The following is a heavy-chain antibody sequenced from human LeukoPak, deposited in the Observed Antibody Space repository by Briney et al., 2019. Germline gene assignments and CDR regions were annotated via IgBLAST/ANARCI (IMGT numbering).Heavy chain of an antibody. D-gene: IGHD2-2*01. CDR3: ARGIVVVPAAMEFDY. Sequence: GGSLRLSCAASGFTFSDYYMSWIRQAPGKGLEWVSYISSSGSTIYYAHSVKGRFTISRDNAKNSLYLQMNSLRAEDTAVYYCARGIVVVPAAMEFDYWGQGTLVTVSS. J-gene: IGHJ4*02. V-gene: IGHV3-11*01. CDR2: ISSSGSTI. CDR1: GFTFSDYY.